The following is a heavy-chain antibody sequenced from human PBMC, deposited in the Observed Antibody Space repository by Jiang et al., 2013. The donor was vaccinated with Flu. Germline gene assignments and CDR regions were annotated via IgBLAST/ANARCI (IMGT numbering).Heavy chain of an antibody. CDR1: GYIFTDYL. V-gene: IGHV1-3*01. D-gene: IGHD1-26*01. CDR2: IDAGDGNT. CDR3: ARDSPRGWDLRGFDY. Sequence: GAEVKKPGASVRISCRASGYIFTDYLIYWVRQAPGERPQCMGWIDAGDGNTNYFEGFYDRVTITTDTSASTAYMELNSLRSEDTAVYYCARDSPRGWDLRGFDYWGQGTPITVSS. J-gene: IGHJ4*02.